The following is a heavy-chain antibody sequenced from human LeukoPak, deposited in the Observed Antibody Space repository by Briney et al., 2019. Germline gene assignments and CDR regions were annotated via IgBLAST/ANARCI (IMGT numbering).Heavy chain of an antibody. D-gene: IGHD3-10*01. CDR2: IYHSGST. CDR1: GGSISSGGYS. Sequence: ASETLSLTCAVSGGSISSGGYSWSWIRQPPGKGLEWIGYIYHSGSTYYNPSLKSRVTISVDRSKNQFSLKLSSVTAADTAVYYCASQSTYGSGSNAFDIWGQGTMVTVSS. V-gene: IGHV4-30-2*01. J-gene: IGHJ3*02. CDR3: ASQSTYGSGSNAFDI.